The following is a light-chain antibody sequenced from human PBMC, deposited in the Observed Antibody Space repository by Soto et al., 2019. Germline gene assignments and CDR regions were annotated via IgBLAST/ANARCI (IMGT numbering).Light chain of an antibody. CDR3: QSYDTSLSGGSV. CDR2: GNN. Sequence: QSALTQSPSVSGAPGQRVSISCTGTSSNIGAGFDVHWYQQLPATAPKLLIYGNNNRPSGVRDRFSGSKSGTSASLAITGLQAEDEADYYCQSYDTSLSGGSVFGTGTKVTVL. CDR1: SSNIGAGFD. J-gene: IGLJ1*01. V-gene: IGLV1-40*01.